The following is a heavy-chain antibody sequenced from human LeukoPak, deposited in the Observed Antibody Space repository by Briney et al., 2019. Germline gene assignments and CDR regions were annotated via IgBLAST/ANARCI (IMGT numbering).Heavy chain of an antibody. V-gene: IGHV1-2*06. J-gene: IGHJ3*02. CDR3: ARYLAAPYDAFDI. CDR1: GYTFTGYY. D-gene: IGHD2-15*01. CDR2: INPNSGGV. Sequence: ASVKVSCKAAGYTFTGYYMHWVRQAPGQGLEWMGRINPNSGGVHYAQNFQGRVTMTRDTSISTAYMDLTRLRYDDTAVYFCARYLAAPYDAFDIWGQGTMVTVSS.